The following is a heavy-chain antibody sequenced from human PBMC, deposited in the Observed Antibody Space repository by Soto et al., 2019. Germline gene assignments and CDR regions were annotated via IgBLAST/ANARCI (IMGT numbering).Heavy chain of an antibody. V-gene: IGHV3-23*01. CDR2: ISPSGDSP. J-gene: IGHJ4*02. Sequence: GSLRLSCAVSGFPFSSYGMSWVRQAPGKGLEWVARISPSGDSPAYADFVEGRFTVSRDNSKNTLSLLMNSLRADDSAVCYCTVRGPFSVCRVPTTLDSWGQGTPVTVSS. CDR1: GFPFSSYG. CDR3: TVRGPFSVCRVPTTLDS. D-gene: IGHD3-3*02.